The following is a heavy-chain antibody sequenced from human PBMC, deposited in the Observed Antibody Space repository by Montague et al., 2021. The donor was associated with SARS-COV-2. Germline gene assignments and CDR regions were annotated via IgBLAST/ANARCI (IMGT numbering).Heavy chain of an antibody. J-gene: IGHJ3*02. V-gene: IGHV2-70*01. D-gene: IGHD1-26*01. Sequence: VKPTQTLTLTCTFSGFSLSTSGMCVSWIRQPPGKALEWLALIDWDDDKYYSTSLETRLTISKDTSKNQVVLTMTNMDPVDTATYYCARIWGATRGDAFDIWGQGTMVTVSS. CDR2: IDWDDDK. CDR3: ARIWGATRGDAFDI. CDR1: GFSLSTSGMC.